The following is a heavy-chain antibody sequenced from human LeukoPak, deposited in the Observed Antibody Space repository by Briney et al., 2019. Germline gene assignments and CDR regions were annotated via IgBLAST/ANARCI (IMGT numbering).Heavy chain of an antibody. V-gene: IGHV3-74*01. CDR2: INSDGGST. J-gene: IGHJ4*02. CDR1: GFIFSRYW. CDR3: ARDPRYCGGDCYTFDY. D-gene: IGHD2-21*02. Sequence: GGSLRLSCAASGFIFSRYWMNWVRQAPGKGPVWVSRINSDGGSTSYADSVKGRFTISRDNAKNTLYLQMNSLRAEDTAVYYCARDPRYCGGDCYTFDYWGQGTLVTVSS.